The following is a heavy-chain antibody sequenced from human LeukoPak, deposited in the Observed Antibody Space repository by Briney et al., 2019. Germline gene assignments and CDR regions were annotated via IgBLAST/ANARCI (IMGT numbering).Heavy chain of an antibody. J-gene: IGHJ4*02. CDR2: INPNSGGT. CDR3: ARGSDDFWSGYSPSY. CDR1: GHTFTGYY. Sequence: ASVKVSCKASGHTFTGYYMHWVRQAPGQGLEWMGWINPNSGGTNYAQKFQGRVTMTRDTSISTAYMELSRLRSDDTAVYYCARGSDDFWSGYSPSYWGQGTLVTVSS. V-gene: IGHV1-2*02. D-gene: IGHD3-3*01.